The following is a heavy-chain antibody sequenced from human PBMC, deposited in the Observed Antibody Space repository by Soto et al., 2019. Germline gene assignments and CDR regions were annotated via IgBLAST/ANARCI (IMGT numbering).Heavy chain of an antibody. CDR2: IYYSGST. Sequence: ASETLSLTRTVSGGSLSRGGYYWGWVRQPPGKGLEWIGYIYYSGSTYYNPSLKSRVTISVDTSKNQFSLKLSSVTAADTAVYYCAREYYYDSSGYYSPHYFDYWGQGTLVTVSS. D-gene: IGHD3-22*01. V-gene: IGHV4-30-4*01. CDR3: AREYYYDSSGYYSPHYFDY. CDR1: GGSLSRGGYY. J-gene: IGHJ4*02.